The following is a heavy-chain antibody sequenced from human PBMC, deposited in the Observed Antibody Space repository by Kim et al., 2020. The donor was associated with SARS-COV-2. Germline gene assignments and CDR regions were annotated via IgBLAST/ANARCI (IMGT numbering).Heavy chain of an antibody. CDR3: ATSYRAVAGN. J-gene: IGHJ4*02. V-gene: IGHV4-39*01. CDR2: FLYSGST. Sequence: RQPTGKGLEWIGSFLYSGSTYYNPSLKSRVTISVDTSNSQFSLKLSSVTAAGTAVYYCATSYRAVAGNWGQGTLVTVSS. D-gene: IGHD6-19*01.